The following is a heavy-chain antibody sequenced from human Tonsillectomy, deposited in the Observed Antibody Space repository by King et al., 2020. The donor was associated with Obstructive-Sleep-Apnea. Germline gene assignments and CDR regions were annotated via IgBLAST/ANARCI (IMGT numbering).Heavy chain of an antibody. CDR2: ITSRSRSK. Sequence: VQLVESGGGLIKPGGSLTLSCAASGFTFSSDSMSWVRQAPGKGLEWVSSITSRSRSKFYADSVKGRFTISRVNAKTSLYLQMNSLRAEDTAVYYCARDEGYSYASGWFDPWGQGTLVTVSS. D-gene: IGHD5-18*01. CDR3: ARDEGYSYASGWFDP. V-gene: IGHV3-21*06. CDR1: GFTFSSDS. J-gene: IGHJ5*02.